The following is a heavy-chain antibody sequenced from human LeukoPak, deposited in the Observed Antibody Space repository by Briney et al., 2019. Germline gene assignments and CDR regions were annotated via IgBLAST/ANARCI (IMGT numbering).Heavy chain of an antibody. J-gene: IGHJ3*02. V-gene: IGHV1-8*03. CDR2: MNPNSGNT. Sequence: ASVKVSCKASGYTFTGYYMHWVRQATGQGLEWMGWMNPNSGNTGYAQKFQGRVTITRNTSISTAYMELSSLRSEDTAVYYCARKDSSSGRSDAFDIWGQGTMVTVSS. CDR3: ARKDSSSGRSDAFDI. D-gene: IGHD6-13*01. CDR1: GYTFTGYY.